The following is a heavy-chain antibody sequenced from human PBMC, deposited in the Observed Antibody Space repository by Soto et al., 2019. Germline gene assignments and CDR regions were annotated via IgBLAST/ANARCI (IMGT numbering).Heavy chain of an antibody. CDR1: DKTFLSYG. CDR2: ISPYNGNT. J-gene: IGHJ4*02. D-gene: IGHD5-18*01. Sequence: QVQLVQSGAEVKKPGASVKVSCKASDKTFLSYGISWVRQGPGQGLEWMGWISPYNGNTNYAQKLQGRVTMTTDTSTSTAYMELRSQRSDDTAVYYCATQIDTVMVFRDWGQGTLVTVSS. V-gene: IGHV1-18*01. CDR3: ATQIDTVMVFRD.